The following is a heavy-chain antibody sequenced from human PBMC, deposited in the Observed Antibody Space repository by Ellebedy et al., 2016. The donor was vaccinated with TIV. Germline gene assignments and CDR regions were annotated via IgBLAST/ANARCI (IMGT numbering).Heavy chain of an antibody. CDR2: IWPGGSDT. J-gene: IGHJ5*02. D-gene: IGHD2/OR15-2a*01. CDR1: GYNFTHYW. CDR3: ATSLSALEP. V-gene: IGHV5-51*01. Sequence: PGGSLRLSCQASGYNFTHYWIAWVRQMPGKGLEFMGIIWPGGSDTKYSPSFQGQVTISVDKSINTTYLQWNSLKASDTAMYYCATSLSALEPWGQGTLVPVSS.